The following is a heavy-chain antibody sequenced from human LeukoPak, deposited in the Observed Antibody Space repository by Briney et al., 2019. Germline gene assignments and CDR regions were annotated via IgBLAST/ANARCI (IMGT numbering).Heavy chain of an antibody. D-gene: IGHD3-16*01. CDR3: AREQPGGFDH. CDR1: GFTFSSYA. V-gene: IGHV3-23*01. Sequence: GGSLRLSCAASGFTFSSYAMNWVRQAPGKGLEWVSVISKSGGTDYADSVKGRSTISRDNSKNTLYLQMNSLRAEDTAVYYCAREQPGGFDHWGQGTLVTVSS. J-gene: IGHJ4*02. CDR2: ISKSGGT.